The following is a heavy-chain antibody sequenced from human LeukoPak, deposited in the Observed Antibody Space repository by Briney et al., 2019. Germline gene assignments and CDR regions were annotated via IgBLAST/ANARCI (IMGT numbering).Heavy chain of an antibody. CDR3: ARGSSNVAARNNWFDP. J-gene: IGHJ5*02. V-gene: IGHV3-7*01. D-gene: IGHD6-6*01. Sequence: SGGSLRLSCVASGFTFSSRDWMTWVRQAPGKGLEWVANIKQDGSEKNYVDSVKGRFTISRENAKNSLYLQMNSLRAEDTAVYYCARGSSNVAARNNWFDPWGQGTLVTVSS. CDR1: GFTFSSRDW. CDR2: IKQDGSEK.